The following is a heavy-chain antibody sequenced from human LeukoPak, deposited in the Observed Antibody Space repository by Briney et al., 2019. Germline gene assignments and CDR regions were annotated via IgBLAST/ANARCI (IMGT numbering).Heavy chain of an antibody. CDR2: ISSSGSTI. CDR1: GFTFSSYE. CDR3: ARTYYDSSGHRNFDY. V-gene: IGHV3-48*03. J-gene: IGHJ4*02. Sequence: GGSLRLSCAASGFTFSSYEMNWVRQAPGKGLEWVSYISSSGSTIYYADSVKGRFTISRDNDKNSLYLQMNSLRAEDTAVYYCARTYYDSSGHRNFDYWGQGTLVTVSS. D-gene: IGHD3-22*01.